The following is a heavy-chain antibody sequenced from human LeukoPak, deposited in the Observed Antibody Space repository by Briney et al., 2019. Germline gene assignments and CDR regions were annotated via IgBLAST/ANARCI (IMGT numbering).Heavy chain of an antibody. CDR2: IYYGGST. Sequence: SETLSLTCTVSGGSISSYYWSWIRQPPGKGLEWIGYIYYGGSTNYNPSLKSRVTISVDTSKNQFSLKLSSVTAADTAVYYCARSDPVAGTDNWFDPWGQGTLVTVSS. CDR1: GGSISSYY. CDR3: ARSDPVAGTDNWFDP. J-gene: IGHJ5*02. V-gene: IGHV4-59*01. D-gene: IGHD6-19*01.